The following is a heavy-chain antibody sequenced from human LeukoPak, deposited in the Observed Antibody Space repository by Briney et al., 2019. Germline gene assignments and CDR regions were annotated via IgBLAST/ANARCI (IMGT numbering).Heavy chain of an antibody. D-gene: IGHD6-13*01. Sequence: PSETLSFTCAVYGGSFSGYYWSWIRQPPGKGLEWIGEINHSGSTNYNPSLKSRVTISVDTSKNQFSLKLSSVTAADTAVYYCATSFASSSWYRNWFDPWGQGTLVTVSS. CDR3: ATSFASSSWYRNWFDP. CDR1: GGSFSGYY. J-gene: IGHJ5*02. CDR2: INHSGST. V-gene: IGHV4-34*01.